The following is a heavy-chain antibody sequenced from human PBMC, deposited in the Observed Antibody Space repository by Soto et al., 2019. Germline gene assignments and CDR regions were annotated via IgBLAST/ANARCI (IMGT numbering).Heavy chain of an antibody. D-gene: IGHD1-26*01. CDR1: EFSFSDYG. Sequence: GGSLRLSCAASEFSFSDYGMHWVRQAPGKGLEWVAVISYEGTAKYYADSVKGRFTISRDNSKNTLFLQMNNLRSEDTAVYYCAKGASYRMFDYWGQGTLVTVSS. CDR2: ISYEGTAK. V-gene: IGHV3-30*18. CDR3: AKGASYRMFDY. J-gene: IGHJ4*02.